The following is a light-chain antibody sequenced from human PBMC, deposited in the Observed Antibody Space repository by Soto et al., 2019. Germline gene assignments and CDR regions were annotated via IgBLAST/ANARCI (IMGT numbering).Light chain of an antibody. CDR2: GNT. CDR3: QSYDDSLSVHYV. V-gene: IGLV1-40*01. CDR1: SSNIGSTYD. Sequence: QSVLTQPPSVSGAPGKRVTISCTGRSSNIGSTYDVQWYQQLPGTAPKLLIHGNTDRPSGVPDRFSGSKSGTSASLAITGLQADDEADYYCQSYDDSLSVHYVFGTGTKLTVL. J-gene: IGLJ1*01.